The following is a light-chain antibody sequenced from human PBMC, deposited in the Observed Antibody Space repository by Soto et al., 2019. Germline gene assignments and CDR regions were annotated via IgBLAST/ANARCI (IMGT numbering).Light chain of an antibody. Sequence: EFVLTQSPATLSLSPGERATLSCRASQSVIRNYLAWYQQKPGQAPRLLIYDASTRATGIPDRFSGSGSGTDFTLTISRLEPEDFAVYYCQQYGSSPPYSFGQGTKLEIK. CDR2: DAS. CDR1: QSVIRNY. CDR3: QQYGSSPPYS. J-gene: IGKJ2*03. V-gene: IGKV3-20*01.